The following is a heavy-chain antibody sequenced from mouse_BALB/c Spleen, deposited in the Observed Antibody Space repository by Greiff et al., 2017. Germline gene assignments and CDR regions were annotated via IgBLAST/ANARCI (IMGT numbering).Heavy chain of an antibody. CDR3: ARDGNFHYFDY. D-gene: IGHD2-1*01. V-gene: IGHV3-2*02. CDR1: GYSITSDYA. CDR2: ISYSGST. Sequence: EVKLQESGPGLVKPSQSLSLTCTVTGYSITSDYAWNWIRQFPGNKLEWMGYISYSGSTSYNPSLKSRISITRDTSKNQFFLQLNSVTTEDTATYYCARDGNFHYFDYWGQGTTLTVSS. J-gene: IGHJ2*01.